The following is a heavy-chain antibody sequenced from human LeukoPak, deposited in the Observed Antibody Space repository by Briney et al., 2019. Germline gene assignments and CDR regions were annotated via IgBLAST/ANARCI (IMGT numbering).Heavy chain of an antibody. CDR1: GFTFSSYS. CDR2: ISSSSSYI. D-gene: IGHD5-18*01. CDR3: ARAGYSYGVVDAFDI. J-gene: IGHJ3*02. Sequence: GGSLRLSCAASGFTFSSYSMNWVRQAPGKGLEWVSSISSSSSYIYYADSVKGRFTISRDNAKNSLYLQMNSLRAEDTAVYYCARAGYSYGVVDAFDIWGQGTMVTVSS. V-gene: IGHV3-21*01.